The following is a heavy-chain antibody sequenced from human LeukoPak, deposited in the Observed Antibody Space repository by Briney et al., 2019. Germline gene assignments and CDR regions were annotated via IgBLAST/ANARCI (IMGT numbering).Heavy chain of an antibody. Sequence: GGSLRLSCAASGFIFSNYGMSWVRQAPGKGLEWVSGISGGGGSTYYEDSVKGRFIISRDNSKNTLYMEMDSLRAEDTAVYYCAKRFGYSNGYSNWGQGTLVTVAS. D-gene: IGHD5-18*01. CDR2: ISGGGGST. CDR1: GFIFSNYG. V-gene: IGHV3-23*01. CDR3: AKRFGYSNGYSN. J-gene: IGHJ4*02.